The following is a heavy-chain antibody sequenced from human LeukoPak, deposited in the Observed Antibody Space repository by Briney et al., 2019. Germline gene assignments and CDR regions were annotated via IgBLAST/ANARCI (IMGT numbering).Heavy chain of an antibody. J-gene: IGHJ4*02. V-gene: IGHV1-69*01. CDR3: ARVSRTTIVRGIITFDY. CDR1: GGFFSSYV. D-gene: IGHD3-10*01. CDR2: SIPVFGTA. Sequence: SSVKVSCKASGGFFSSYVISWVRQAPGQGLEWMGESIPVFGTANYAQKFQDRVTITADESTSTAYMELSSVRSEDTAVYYCARVSRTTIVRGIITFDYWGQGTLVTVSS.